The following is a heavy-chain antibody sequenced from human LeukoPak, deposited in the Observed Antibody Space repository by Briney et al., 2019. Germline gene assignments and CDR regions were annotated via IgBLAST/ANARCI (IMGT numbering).Heavy chain of an antibody. Sequence: SETLSLTCAVYGGSFSGYYWSWIRQPPGKGLEWIGEINHSGSTNYNPSLKSRVTMSVDTSKNQFSLKLSSVTAADTAVYYCARDGITGTTDGMDVWGQGTTVTVSS. CDR3: ARDGITGTTDGMDV. D-gene: IGHD1-7*01. V-gene: IGHV4-34*01. CDR1: GGSFSGYY. J-gene: IGHJ6*02. CDR2: INHSGST.